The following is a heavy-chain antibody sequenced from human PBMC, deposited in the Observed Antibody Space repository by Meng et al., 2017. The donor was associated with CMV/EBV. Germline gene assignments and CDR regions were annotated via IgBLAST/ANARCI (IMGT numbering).Heavy chain of an antibody. V-gene: IGHV1-69*01. Sequence: LVPYGADVTQPRSLGRATDKASGGTFSIYAISVLRQAPGQGLEWMGGIIPIFGTSNYAQKFQARVTITADESTSTAYMELSSLRSEDTAVYYCARGYYDSSGYNFDLWGRGTLVTVSS. J-gene: IGHJ2*01. D-gene: IGHD3-22*01. CDR3: ARGYYDSSGYNFDL. CDR1: GGTFSIYA. CDR2: IIPIFGTS.